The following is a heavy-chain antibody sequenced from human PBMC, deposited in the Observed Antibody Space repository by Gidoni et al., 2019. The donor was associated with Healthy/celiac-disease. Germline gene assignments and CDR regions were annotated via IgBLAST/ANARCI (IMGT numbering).Heavy chain of an antibody. J-gene: IGHJ4*02. CDR3: ARDLDD. CDR2: IWYDGSNK. V-gene: IGHV3-33*01. CDR1: GFTFRSYG. Sequence: VQPVGFRVGVVQPGRPLRLSCVASGFTFRSYGMHWVPQAPGKGLEWVAVIWYDGSNKDYADYVKGRLTISRDNSKNKMYLQMNSLRDEDTAVDYCARDLDDWGQGTLVTVSS.